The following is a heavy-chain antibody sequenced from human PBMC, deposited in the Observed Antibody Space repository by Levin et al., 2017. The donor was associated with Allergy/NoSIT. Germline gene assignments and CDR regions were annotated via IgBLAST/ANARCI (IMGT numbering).Heavy chain of an antibody. CDR2: ISGGGGNT. Sequence: GGSLRLSCTGSGFTFSNYAMTWVRQAPGKGLEWVSGISGGGGNTYYADSVKGRFTISRDNSQNTLYLQMSSLRAEDTAFYYCAKCLAESGHCYFEYWGQGTLVTVSS. D-gene: IGHD2-8*02. J-gene: IGHJ4*02. V-gene: IGHV3-23*01. CDR1: GFTFSNYA. CDR3: AKCLAESGHCYFEY.